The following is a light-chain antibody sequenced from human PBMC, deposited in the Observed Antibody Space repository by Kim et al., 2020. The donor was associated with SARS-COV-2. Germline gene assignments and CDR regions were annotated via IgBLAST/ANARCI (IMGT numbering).Light chain of an antibody. CDR1: RLENKF. Sequence: SVSSGQTASITCSGDRLENKFACWYQQKPGRYPVLVIYQDNKRPSGIPERFSGSNSGNTATLTISGTQAMDEADYYCQAWDSSTVFFGGGTQLTVL. CDR2: QDN. CDR3: QAWDSSTVF. J-gene: IGLJ2*01. V-gene: IGLV3-1*01.